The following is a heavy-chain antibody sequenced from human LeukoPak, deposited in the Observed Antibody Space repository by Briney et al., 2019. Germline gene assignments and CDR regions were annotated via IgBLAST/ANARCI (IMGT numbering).Heavy chain of an antibody. V-gene: IGHV3-7*01. D-gene: IGHD1-26*01. CDR1: GFTFSSYW. Sequence: GGSLRLSCAASGFTFSSYWMSWVRQAPGKGLEWVANIKQDGSEKYYVDSVKGRFTISRDNAKNSPYLQMNSLRAEDTAVYYCARAGSSSWYSGSYWSYWGQGTLVTVSS. CDR2: IKQDGSEK. CDR3: ARAGSSSWYSGSYWSY. J-gene: IGHJ4*02.